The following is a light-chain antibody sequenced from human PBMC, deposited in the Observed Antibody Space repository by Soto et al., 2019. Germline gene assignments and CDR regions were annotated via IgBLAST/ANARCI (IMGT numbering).Light chain of an antibody. CDR1: QSVLNSFNNKNY. V-gene: IGKV4-1*01. CDR2: WAS. CDR3: QQYYPTQWT. Sequence: DIVMTQSPDSLAVSLGERATINCKSSQSVLNSFNNKNYLALYQQKPGQPPQLLIYWASTRESRLPDRFSGIGCGTDFTLTISSLQAEDVEVCYRQQYYPTQWTFGQGTKVEIK. J-gene: IGKJ1*01.